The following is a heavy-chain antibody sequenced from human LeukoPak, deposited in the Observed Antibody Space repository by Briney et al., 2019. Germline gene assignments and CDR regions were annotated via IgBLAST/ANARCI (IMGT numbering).Heavy chain of an antibody. V-gene: IGHV3-21*01. CDR2: ISSSSYI. D-gene: IGHD5-18*01. Sequence: GGSLRLSCAASGFTFSSYSMNWVRQAPGKGLEWVSSISSSSYIYYADSVKGRFTISRDNSKDSLYLQMNSLRAEDTAVYYCAKDSDRGYSFGYSSDSWGQGTLVTVSS. CDR3: AKDSDRGYSFGYSSDS. J-gene: IGHJ4*02. CDR1: GFTFSSYS.